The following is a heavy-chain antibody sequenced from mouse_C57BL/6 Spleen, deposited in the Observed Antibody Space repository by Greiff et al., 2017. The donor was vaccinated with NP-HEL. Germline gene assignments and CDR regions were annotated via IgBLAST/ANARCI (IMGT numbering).Heavy chain of an antibody. V-gene: IGHV1-80*01. CDR1: GYAFSSYW. D-gene: IGHD2-5*01. Sequence: QSGAELVKPGASVKISCKASGYAFSSYWMNWVKQRPGKGLEWIGQIYPGDGDTNYNGKFKGKATLTADKSSSTAYMQLSSLTSEDSAVYFCARRVDSNYFDYWGQGTTLTVSS. CDR3: ARRVDSNYFDY. CDR2: IYPGDGDT. J-gene: IGHJ2*01.